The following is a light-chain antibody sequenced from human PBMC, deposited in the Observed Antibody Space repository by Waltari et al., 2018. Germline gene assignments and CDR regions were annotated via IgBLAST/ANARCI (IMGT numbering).Light chain of an antibody. CDR2: DAS. CDR1: QRISRW. CDR3: QHYDSYPRT. J-gene: IGKJ1*01. Sequence: DIQMTQSPSTLSASVGDRVTITCRASQRISRWLAWYQQKPGKAPKLLIYDASSLESGVPSRFSGSGSGTEFTLTISSLQPDDFASYYCQHYDSYPRTFGQGTKVEIK. V-gene: IGKV1-5*01.